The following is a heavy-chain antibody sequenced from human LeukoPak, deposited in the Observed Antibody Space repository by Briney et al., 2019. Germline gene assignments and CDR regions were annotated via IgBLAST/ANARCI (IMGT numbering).Heavy chain of an antibody. CDR1: GFTFSSYA. Sequence: PGGSLRLSCAASGFTFSSYAMSWVRQAPGKGLEWVSAISGSGGSTYYADSVKGRFTISRDNSKNTLYLQMNSLRAEDTAVYYCARTPAHYYDSSGLFDPWGQGTLVTVSS. V-gene: IGHV3-23*01. CDR2: ISGSGGST. D-gene: IGHD3-22*01. J-gene: IGHJ5*02. CDR3: ARTPAHYYDSSGLFDP.